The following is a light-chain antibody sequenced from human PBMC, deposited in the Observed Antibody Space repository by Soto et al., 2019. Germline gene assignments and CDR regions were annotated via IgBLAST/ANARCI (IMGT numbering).Light chain of an antibody. Sequence: QLVLTQSPSASASLGASVKLTCTLSSGHSNYAIAWHQQQSEKGPRYLMKLNSDGSHNKGDGIPDRFSGSSSGAERYLTISSLQSEDEADYYCHTWGSGIVVFGGGTKLTVL. CDR3: HTWGSGIVV. J-gene: IGLJ2*01. V-gene: IGLV4-69*01. CDR1: SGHSNYA. CDR2: LNSDGSH.